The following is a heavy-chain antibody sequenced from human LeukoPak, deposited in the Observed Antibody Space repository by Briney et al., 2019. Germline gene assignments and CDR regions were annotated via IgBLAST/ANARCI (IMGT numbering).Heavy chain of an antibody. D-gene: IGHD6-6*01. J-gene: IGHJ4*02. V-gene: IGHV3-21*01. Sequence: GGSLRLSCAASGFTFSSYSMNWVLQAPGKGLEWVSSISSSSSYIYYADSVKGRFTISRDNAKNSLYLQMNSLRAEDTAVYYCARGPGAARDYWGQGTLVTVSS. CDR1: GFTFSSYS. CDR2: ISSSSSYI. CDR3: ARGPGAARDY.